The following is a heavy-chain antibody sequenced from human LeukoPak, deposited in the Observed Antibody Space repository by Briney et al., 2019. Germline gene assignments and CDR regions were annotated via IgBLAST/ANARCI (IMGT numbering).Heavy chain of an antibody. CDR3: ARGYCSSTSCYFDY. D-gene: IGHD2-2*01. J-gene: IGHJ4*02. Sequence: GGSLRLSCAASGFTFSSYWMHWVRQVPGKGLVWVSRMNSDGSSTHYADSVKGRFTISRDNANNTLYLQMNSLRAEDTALYYCARGYCSSTSCYFDYWGRGTLVTVSS. V-gene: IGHV3-74*01. CDR2: MNSDGSST. CDR1: GFTFSSYW.